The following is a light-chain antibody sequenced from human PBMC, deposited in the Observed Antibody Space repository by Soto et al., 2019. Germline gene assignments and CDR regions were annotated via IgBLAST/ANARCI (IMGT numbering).Light chain of an antibody. Sequence: EIVMTQSPATLSVSPGERATLSCRASQSVSSNLAWYQQKPGQAPRLLIYGASTRATGIPARFSGSGSGTEFPLTISSLQSEDFAVYYCQQYNNWPGTFGQGTKVEIK. CDR2: GAS. CDR1: QSVSSN. CDR3: QQYNNWPGT. J-gene: IGKJ1*01. V-gene: IGKV3-15*01.